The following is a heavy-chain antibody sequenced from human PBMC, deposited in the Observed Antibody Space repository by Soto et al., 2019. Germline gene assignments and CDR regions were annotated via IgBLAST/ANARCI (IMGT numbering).Heavy chain of an antibody. CDR3: ARRAWENSDAFDI. V-gene: IGHV1-18*04. J-gene: IGHJ3*02. CDR1: GYGFSSYG. CDR2: ISSYNRNT. Sequence: ASVKVSCKASGYGFSSYGIAWVRQAPGQGLEWMGWISSYNRNTRYAQRLQGRVSMTTDASTSTAYMELRSLRSDDTAVYYCARRAWENSDAFDIWGQGTTVTVSS. D-gene: IGHD1-26*01.